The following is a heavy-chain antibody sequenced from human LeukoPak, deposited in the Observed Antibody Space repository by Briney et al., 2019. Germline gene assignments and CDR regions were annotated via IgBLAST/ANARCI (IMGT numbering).Heavy chain of an antibody. CDR3: ARISLTMRDAFDI. J-gene: IGHJ3*02. V-gene: IGHV4-34*11. Sequence: PSETLSLTCAVYGGSFSGYYWSWIRQPPGKGLEWIGYVYKSGGTNYNPSLKGRVTISVDTSKNQFSLKLSSVTTADTAVYYCARISLTMRDAFDIWGQGTTVTVST. CDR1: GGSFSGYY. CDR2: VYKSGGT. D-gene: IGHD4/OR15-4a*01.